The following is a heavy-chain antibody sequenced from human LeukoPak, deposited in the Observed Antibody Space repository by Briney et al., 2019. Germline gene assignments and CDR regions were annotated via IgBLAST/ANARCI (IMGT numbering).Heavy chain of an antibody. CDR3: ARGRWLHAYFDY. CDR2: FYYSGST. Sequence: PSETLSLTCTVSGGYISTYYWSWFRPPPRKGLQWIGFFYYSGSTNYNPSLKSRVTISVDTSKNQFSLHLSSVTAADTAVYYCARGRWLHAYFDYWGQGTLVTVSS. V-gene: IGHV4-59*01. CDR1: GGYISTYY. D-gene: IGHD5-12*01. J-gene: IGHJ4*02.